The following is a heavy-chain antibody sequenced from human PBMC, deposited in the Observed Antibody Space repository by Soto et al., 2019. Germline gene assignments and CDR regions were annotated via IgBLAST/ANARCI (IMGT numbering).Heavy chain of an antibody. V-gene: IGHV3-7*01. CDR1: GFTFSSYW. CDR3: ARLAVADDNWFDP. CDR2: IKQDGSEK. Sequence: GGSLRLSCGASGFTFSSYWMSWVRQAPGEGLQWVANIKQDGSEKYYVDSVKGRFTISRDNAKNSLYLQMNSLRAEDTAVYYCARLAVADDNWFDPWGQGTLVTVSS. J-gene: IGHJ5*02. D-gene: IGHD6-19*01.